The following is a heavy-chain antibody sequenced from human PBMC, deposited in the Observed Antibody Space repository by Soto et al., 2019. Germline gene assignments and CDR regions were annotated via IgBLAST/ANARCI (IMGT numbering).Heavy chain of an antibody. V-gene: IGHV1-46*01. Sequence: ASVKVSCKASGYTFTSYYMHWVRQAPGQGPEWMGIINPSGGSTSYAQKFQGRVTMTRDTSTSTVYMELSSLRSEDTAVYYCARDRDIVATIYYYYGMDVWGQGTTVTVSS. D-gene: IGHD5-12*01. CDR3: ARDRDIVATIYYYYGMDV. CDR2: INPSGGST. CDR1: GYTFTSYY. J-gene: IGHJ6*02.